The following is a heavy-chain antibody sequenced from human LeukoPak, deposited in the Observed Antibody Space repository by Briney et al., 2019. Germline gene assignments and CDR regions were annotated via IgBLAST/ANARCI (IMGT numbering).Heavy chain of an antibody. V-gene: IGHV3-23*01. CDR3: AKGDDIGKHPTRAYYFDI. CDR1: RFIFSRHA. Sequence: GGSLRLSCAASRFIFSRHAMSWVRQAPGKGLEWVSTTGLESVHTLCADSVQGRFTVSRDNSRNTLDLQMDNLKVDDTAVYYCAKGDDIGKHPTRAYYFDIWGQGTLVTVSS. CDR2: TGLESVHT. D-gene: IGHD5-24*01. J-gene: IGHJ4*02.